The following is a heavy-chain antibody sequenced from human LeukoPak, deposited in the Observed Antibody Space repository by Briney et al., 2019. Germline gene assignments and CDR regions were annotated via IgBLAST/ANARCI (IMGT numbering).Heavy chain of an antibody. CDR2: ISAYNGNT. J-gene: IGHJ3*02. CDR3: ARDQQWQVRGAAFDI. D-gene: IGHD6-19*01. Sequence: GASVKVSCKASGYTFTSYGISWVRQAPGQGLEWMGWISAYNGNTNYAQKLQGRVTMTTDTSTSTAYMELRSLRSDDTAVYYCARDQQWQVRGAAFDIWGQGTMVTVSS. V-gene: IGHV1-18*01. CDR1: GYTFTSYG.